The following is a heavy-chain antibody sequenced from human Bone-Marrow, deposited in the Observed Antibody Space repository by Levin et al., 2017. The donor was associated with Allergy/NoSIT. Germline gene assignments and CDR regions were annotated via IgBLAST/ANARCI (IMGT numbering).Heavy chain of an antibody. Sequence: ASVKVSCKAPGYTFTRNYVHWVRQAPGQGVEWMGMINPGTGTADYAQNFQGRVTMTRDTSTSTVYMELSSLRFEDAAVYYCARVASRLFAFWYFDLWGHGSLVSVS. CDR1: GYTFTRNY. D-gene: IGHD5-12*01. V-gene: IGHV1-46*01. CDR3: ARVASRLFAFWYFDL. CDR2: INPGTGTA. J-gene: IGHJ2*01.